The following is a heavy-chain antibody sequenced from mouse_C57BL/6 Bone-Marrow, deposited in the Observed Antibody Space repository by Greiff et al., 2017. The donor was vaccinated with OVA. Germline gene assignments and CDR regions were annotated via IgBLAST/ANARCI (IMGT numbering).Heavy chain of an antibody. Sequence: VQLVESGPGLVAPSQSLSITCTVSGFSLTSYAISWVRQPPGKGLEWLGVIWTGGGTNYNSALKSRLSISKDNSKSQVFLKMNSLQTDDTARYYGARPYDGYYYWYFDVWGTGTTVTVSS. CDR1: GFSLTSYA. V-gene: IGHV2-9-1*01. CDR3: ARPYDGYYYWYFDV. D-gene: IGHD2-3*01. J-gene: IGHJ1*03. CDR2: IWTGGGT.